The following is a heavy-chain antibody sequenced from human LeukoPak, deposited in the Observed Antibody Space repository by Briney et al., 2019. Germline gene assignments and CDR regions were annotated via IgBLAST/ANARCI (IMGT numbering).Heavy chain of an antibody. CDR3: ARDNGYCSGGSCYWNWFDP. J-gene: IGHJ5*02. CDR2: IIPILGIA. CDR1: GGTFSSYT. Sequence: ASVKVSCKASGGTFSSYTISWVRQAPGQGLEWMGRIIPILGIANYAQKFQGRVTITADKSTSTAYMELSSLRSEDTAVYYCARDNGYCSGGSCYWNWFDPWGQGTLVTVS. V-gene: IGHV1-69*04. D-gene: IGHD2-15*01.